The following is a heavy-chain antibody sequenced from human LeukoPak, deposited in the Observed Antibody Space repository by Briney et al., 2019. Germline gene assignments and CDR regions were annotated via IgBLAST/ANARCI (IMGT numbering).Heavy chain of an antibody. V-gene: IGHV4-4*02. CDR2: IYRSGST. D-gene: IGHD1-7*01. Sequence: SETLSLTCAVSGGSISSSNWWSWVRQPPGKGLEWIGEIYRSGSTNYNPSLKSRVTISVDTSKNQFSLKLSSVTAADTAVYYCARGPVGGTTYNDGDAFDIWGQGTMVTVSS. J-gene: IGHJ3*02. CDR3: ARGPVGGTTYNDGDAFDI. CDR1: GGSISSSNW.